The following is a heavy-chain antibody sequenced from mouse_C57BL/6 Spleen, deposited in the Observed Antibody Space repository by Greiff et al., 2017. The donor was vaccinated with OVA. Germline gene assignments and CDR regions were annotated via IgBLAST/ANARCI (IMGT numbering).Heavy chain of an antibody. D-gene: IGHD2-5*01. CDR1: GYSFTGYY. CDR2: INPSTGGT. CDR3: ARRDYYSNYGSWFAY. J-gene: IGHJ3*01. V-gene: IGHV1-42*01. Sequence: EVQLQQSGPELVKPGASVKISCKASGYSFTGYYMNWVKQSPEKSLEWIGEINPSTGGTTYNQKFKAKSTLTVDKYSSTAYMQLKSLTSEDSAVYYCARRDYYSNYGSWFAYWGQGTLVTVSA.